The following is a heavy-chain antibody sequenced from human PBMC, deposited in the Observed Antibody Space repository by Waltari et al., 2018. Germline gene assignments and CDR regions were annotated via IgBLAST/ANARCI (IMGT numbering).Heavy chain of an antibody. CDR1: GGSISSGSYY. V-gene: IGHV4-61*09. Sequence: QVQLQESGPGLVKPSQTLSLTCTVSGGSISSGSYYCSWIRQPAGKGLEWIGYIYTSGSTNYNPSLKSRVTISVDTSKNQFSLKLSSVTAADTAVYYCARTPFTVTTCWFDPWGQGTLVTVSS. D-gene: IGHD4-17*01. J-gene: IGHJ5*02. CDR3: ARTPFTVTTCWFDP. CDR2: IYTSGST.